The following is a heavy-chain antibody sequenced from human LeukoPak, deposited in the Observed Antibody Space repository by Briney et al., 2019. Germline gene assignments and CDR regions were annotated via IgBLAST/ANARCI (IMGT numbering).Heavy chain of an antibody. V-gene: IGHV3-30*02. CDR2: IRYDGSKS. D-gene: IGHD1-26*01. CDR3: AKGGGSGSYFAFDI. J-gene: IGHJ3*02. CDR1: GFTFNSYG. Sequence: GGSLRLSCVTSGFTFNSYGMHWVRQAPGKGLEWVAFIRYDGSKSYFADSVKGRFALSRDNSKNTLYLQMSSLRPEDTAVYFCAKGGGSGSYFAFDIWGQGTMVTVSS.